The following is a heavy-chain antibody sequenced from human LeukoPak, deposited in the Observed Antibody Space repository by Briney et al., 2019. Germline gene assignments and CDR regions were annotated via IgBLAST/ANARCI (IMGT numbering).Heavy chain of an antibody. CDR1: GFTVSSNY. CDR3: ARDFQGVGSGSYYSLRYYYYGMDV. J-gene: IGHJ6*02. Sequence: GGSLRLSCAASGFTVSSNYMSWVRQAPGKGLEWVSVIYSGGSTYYADSVKGRFTISRDNSKNTLYLQMNSLRAEDTAVYYCARDFQGVGSGSYYSLRYYYYGMDVWGQGTTVTVSS. D-gene: IGHD3-10*01. V-gene: IGHV3-53*01. CDR2: IYSGGST.